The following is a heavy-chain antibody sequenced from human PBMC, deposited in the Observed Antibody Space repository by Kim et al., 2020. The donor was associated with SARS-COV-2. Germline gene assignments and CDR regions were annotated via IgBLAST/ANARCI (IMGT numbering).Heavy chain of an antibody. CDR3: ARVRGTIFGVVIIGGWFDP. CDR2: INTNTGNP. D-gene: IGHD3-3*01. CDR1: GYTFTSYA. J-gene: IGHJ5*02. V-gene: IGHV7-4-1*02. Sequence: ASVKVSCKASGYTFTSYAMNWVRQAPGQGLEWMGWINTNTGNPTYAQGFTGRFVFSLDTSVSTAYLQFSSLKAEDTAVYYCARVRGTIFGVVIIGGWFDPWGQGTLVTVSS.